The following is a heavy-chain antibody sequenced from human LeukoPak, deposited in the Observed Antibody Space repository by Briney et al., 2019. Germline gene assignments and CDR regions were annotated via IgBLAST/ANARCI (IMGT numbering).Heavy chain of an antibody. CDR1: GYTLSDLA. Sequence: ASVTVSCKVSGYTLSDLAMHWVRQAPGKGLEWMGGLDPEDGEAIYAQPLQGRVTMTEDTSTDTAYMELSSLRSEDTAVYYCATRNFGDYGAFDIWGQGTMVTVSS. V-gene: IGHV1-24*01. CDR3: ATRNFGDYGAFDI. J-gene: IGHJ3*02. CDR2: LDPEDGEA. D-gene: IGHD4-17*01.